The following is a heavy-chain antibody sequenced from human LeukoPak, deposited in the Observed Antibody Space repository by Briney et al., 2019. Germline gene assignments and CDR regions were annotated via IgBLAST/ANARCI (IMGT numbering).Heavy chain of an antibody. D-gene: IGHD6-13*01. CDR2: ISYGGSNK. V-gene: IGHV3-30*04. J-gene: IGHJ4*02. Sequence: PGRSLRLSCAASGVTFSIYSMYWVRQAPGKGLEWVTTISYGGSNKYYADSVKGRFTISRDNSKDTLYLQMTSLRVEDTAMYYCAPLPGIASAGVDSWGQGTLVTVSS. CDR1: GVTFSIYS. CDR3: APLPGIASAGVDS.